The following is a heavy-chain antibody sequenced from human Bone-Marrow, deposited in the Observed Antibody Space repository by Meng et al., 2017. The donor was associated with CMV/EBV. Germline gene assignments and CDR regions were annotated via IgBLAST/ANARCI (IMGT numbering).Heavy chain of an antibody. CDR1: GFTFSSYG. CDR3: ARDTPDYDFWSGYADY. CDR2: IRYDGSNK. J-gene: IGHJ4*02. V-gene: IGHV3-30*02. D-gene: IGHD3-3*01. Sequence: GESLKISCAASGFTFSSYGMHWVRQAPGKGLEWVAFIRYDGSNKYYADSVKGRFTISRDNSKNTLYLQMNSLRAEDTAVYYCARDTPDYDFWSGYADYWGQGTLVTVSS.